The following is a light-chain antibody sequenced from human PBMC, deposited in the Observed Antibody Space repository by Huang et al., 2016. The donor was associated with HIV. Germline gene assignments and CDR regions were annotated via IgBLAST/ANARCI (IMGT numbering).Light chain of an antibody. Sequence: EIVMTQSPATLSVSPVGRATLSCRASQRVSSNLAWYQQKPGQAPRLLIYGASTRATGVPARFRGSGSGTEFTLTISDLQSEDFAVYYCHQYNDWPITFGPGTKVDIK. V-gene: IGKV3-15*01. CDR1: QRVSSN. CDR3: HQYNDWPIT. CDR2: GAS. J-gene: IGKJ3*01.